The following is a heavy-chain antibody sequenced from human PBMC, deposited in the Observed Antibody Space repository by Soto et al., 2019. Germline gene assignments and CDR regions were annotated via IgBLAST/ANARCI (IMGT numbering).Heavy chain of an antibody. J-gene: IGHJ4*02. D-gene: IGHD6-13*01. CDR3: AGVGAARGLDY. CDR2: IISIFGTA. V-gene: IGHV1-69*13. CDR1: VGTFSSYS. Sequence: SVKVSCKASVGTFSSYSIIWVRQDPGEGLEWMGGIISIFGTANYAQKLQDRVTITADETTSTASMELSGLRYEDTAVYYCAGVGAARGLDYWGQGTLVTVSS.